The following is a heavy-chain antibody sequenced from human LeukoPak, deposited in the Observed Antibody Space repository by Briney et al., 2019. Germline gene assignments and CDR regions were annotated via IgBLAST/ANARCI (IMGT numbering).Heavy chain of an antibody. CDR2: IYYSGST. J-gene: IGHJ6*03. Sequence: SEPLSLTCTFSGGSISSYYWSWIRPPPGKGLEGIGYIYYSGSTNYNPSLKSRVTISVDTSKNQFSLKLSSVTAADTAVYYCARGNITMIVVGPMDVWGKGTTVTVSS. V-gene: IGHV4-59*01. CDR3: ARGNITMIVVGPMDV. CDR1: GGSISSYY. D-gene: IGHD3-22*01.